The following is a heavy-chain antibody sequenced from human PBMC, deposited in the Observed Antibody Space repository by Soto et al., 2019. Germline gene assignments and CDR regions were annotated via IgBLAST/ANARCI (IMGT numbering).Heavy chain of an antibody. J-gene: IGHJ4*02. CDR2: ISYDGSNK. CDR3: AKDPGGQAVALDY. D-gene: IGHD6-19*01. V-gene: IGHV3-30*18. CDR1: GFTFSSYG. Sequence: QVQLVESGGGVVQPGRSLRLSCAASGFTFSSYGMHWVRQAPGKGLEWVAVISYDGSNKYYADSVKGRFTISRDNSKNTLYLQMNSLRAEDTAAYYCAKDPGGQAVALDYWGQGTLVTVSS.